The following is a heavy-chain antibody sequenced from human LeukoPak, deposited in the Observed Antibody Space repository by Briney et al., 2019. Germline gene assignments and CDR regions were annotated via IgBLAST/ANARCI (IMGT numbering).Heavy chain of an antibody. J-gene: IGHJ4*02. CDR2: INHSGST. D-gene: IGHD3-16*01. V-gene: IGHV4-34*01. Sequence: SETLSLTCAVYGGSFSGYYWSWIRQPPGKGLEWIGEINHSGSTNYNPSLKSRVTISVDTSKNQFSLKLSSVTAADTAVYYCARDGGGGIPEYYFDYWGQGTLVTVSS. CDR3: ARDGGGGIPEYYFDY. CDR1: GGSFSGYY.